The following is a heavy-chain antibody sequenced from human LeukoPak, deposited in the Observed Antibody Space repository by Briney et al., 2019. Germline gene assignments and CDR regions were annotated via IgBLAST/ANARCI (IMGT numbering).Heavy chain of an antibody. CDR2: IHYSGST. V-gene: IGHV4-30-4*01. J-gene: IGHJ4*02. CDR3: ARGVPRYGSGSYSGY. CDR1: GGSISSGDYY. D-gene: IGHD3-10*01. Sequence: PSETLSLTCTVSGGSISSGDYYWSWFRQPPGKGLEWIGYIHYSGSTYYNPSLKSRVAISVDTSKNQFSLKLSSVTAADTAVYYCARGVPRYGSGSYSGYWGQGTLVTVSS.